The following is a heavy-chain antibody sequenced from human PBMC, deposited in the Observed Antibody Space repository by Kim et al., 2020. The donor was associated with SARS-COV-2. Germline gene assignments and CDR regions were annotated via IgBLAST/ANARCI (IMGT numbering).Heavy chain of an antibody. Sequence: GGSLRLSCAASGFTFSSYGMHWVRQAPGKGLEWVAVIWYDGSNKYYADSVKGRFTISRDNSKNTLYLQMNSLRAEDTAVYYCAKDHKGSGWYLRYYYYGMDVWGQGTTVTVSS. CDR2: IWYDGSNK. CDR3: AKDHKGSGWYLRYYYYGMDV. J-gene: IGHJ6*02. D-gene: IGHD6-19*01. V-gene: IGHV3-33*06. CDR1: GFTFSSYG.